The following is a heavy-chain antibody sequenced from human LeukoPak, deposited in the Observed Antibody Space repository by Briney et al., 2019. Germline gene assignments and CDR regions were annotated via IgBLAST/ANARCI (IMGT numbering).Heavy chain of an antibody. V-gene: IGHV4-59*01. CDR1: GGSFSGYY. D-gene: IGHD6-19*01. CDR2: IYYSGST. Sequence: SETLSLTCAVYGGSFSGYYWSWIRQPPGKGLEWIGYIYYSGSTNYNPSLKSRVTISVDTSKNQFSLKLSSVTAADTAVYYCARDIAVAGHSDAFDIWGQGTMVTVSS. CDR3: ARDIAVAGHSDAFDI. J-gene: IGHJ3*02.